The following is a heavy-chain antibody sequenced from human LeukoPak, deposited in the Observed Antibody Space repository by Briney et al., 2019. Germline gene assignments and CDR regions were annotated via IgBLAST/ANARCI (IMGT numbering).Heavy chain of an antibody. D-gene: IGHD5-24*01. V-gene: IGHV3-9*01. CDR2: ISWNSGSI. Sequence: GRSLRLSGAASGFTFDDYAMHWVRRSPGKGLEGGSGISWNSGSIVYAGSVKGRFTISRDNAKTSLYLQMNSLRAEDPALYYCAKAVEMATIKYWDYWGQGPLVTVSS. CDR3: AKAVEMATIKYWDY. CDR1: GFTFDDYA. J-gene: IGHJ4*02.